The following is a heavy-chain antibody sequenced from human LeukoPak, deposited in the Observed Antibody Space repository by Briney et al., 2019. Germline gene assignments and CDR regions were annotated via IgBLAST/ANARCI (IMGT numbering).Heavy chain of an antibody. Sequence: GRSLRLSCAASGFTFSSYGMHWVRQAPGKGLEWVAVIWYDGSNKYYADSVKGRFTISRDNSKNTLYLQMNSLRAEDTAVYYCARAPYDSSGYYSYYYYYYGMDVWGKGTTVTVSS. CDR3: ARAPYDSSGYYSYYYYYYGMDV. CDR1: GFTFSSYG. CDR2: IWYDGSNK. D-gene: IGHD3-22*01. V-gene: IGHV3-33*01. J-gene: IGHJ6*04.